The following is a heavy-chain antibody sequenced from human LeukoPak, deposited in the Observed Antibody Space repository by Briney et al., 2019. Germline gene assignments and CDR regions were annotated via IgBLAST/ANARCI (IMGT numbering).Heavy chain of an antibody. V-gene: IGHV3-11*01. CDR3: AKDHGATTAFDI. D-gene: IGHD1-26*01. J-gene: IGHJ3*02. CDR2: ISSSGSTI. CDR1: GFTFSDYY. Sequence: GGSLRLSCAASGFTFSDYYMSWIRQAPGKGLEWVSYISSSGSTIYYADSVKGRFTISRDNSKNTLYLQMNSLRAEDTAVYYCAKDHGATTAFDIWGQGTMVTVSS.